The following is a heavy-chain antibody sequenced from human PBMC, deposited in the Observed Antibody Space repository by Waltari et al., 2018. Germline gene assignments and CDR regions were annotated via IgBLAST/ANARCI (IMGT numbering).Heavy chain of an antibody. V-gene: IGHV3-23*01. CDR2: ISGCGGST. D-gene: IGHD2-2*01. Sequence: EVQLLESGGGLVQPGGSLRLSCAASGFIFSDYAMNWVRQAPVEGLEWVSFISGCGGSTSYADSVKGRFTISRDNSKKTLYLQINSLRGEDAAVYYCANLGAAMRVYSFDGLDVWGQGTTVTVSS. J-gene: IGHJ6*02. CDR3: ANLGAAMRVYSFDGLDV. CDR1: GFIFSDYA.